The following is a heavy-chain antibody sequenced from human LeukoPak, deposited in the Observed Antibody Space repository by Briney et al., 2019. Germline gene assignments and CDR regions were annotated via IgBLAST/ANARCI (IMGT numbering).Heavy chain of an antibody. V-gene: IGHV1-2*02. J-gene: IGHJ4*02. CDR2: INPNSGGT. CDR3: ASSTYSSGWYSGFDY. Sequence: ASVKVSCKASGYTFTGYYMHWVRQAPGQGLEWMGWINPNSGGTNYAQKFQGRVTMTRDTSISTAYMELSRLRSDDTAVYYCASSTYSSGWYSGFDYWGQGTLVTVSS. CDR1: GYTFTGYY. D-gene: IGHD6-19*01.